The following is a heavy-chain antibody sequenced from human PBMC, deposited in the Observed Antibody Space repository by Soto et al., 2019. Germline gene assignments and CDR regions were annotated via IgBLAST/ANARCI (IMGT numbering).Heavy chain of an antibody. CDR2: INAGSGNT. CDR3: ARECSTICPDI. D-gene: IGHD2-2*01. Sequence: ASVKVSCKASGYTSTNYGMHWVRQAPGKRLEWMGWINAGSGNTKYSQKFQGRITITRDTSASTVYMELSSLRSEDTAVYYCARECSTICPDIWGQGTMVTVSS. V-gene: IGHV1-3*01. J-gene: IGHJ3*02. CDR1: GYTSTNYG.